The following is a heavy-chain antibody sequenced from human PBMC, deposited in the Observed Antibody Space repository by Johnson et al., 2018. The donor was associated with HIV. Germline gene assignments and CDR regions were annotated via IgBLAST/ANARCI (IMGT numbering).Heavy chain of an antibody. Sequence: QVQLVESGGGLVQPGGSLRLSCAASGFTFSSYAMHWVRQAPGKGLEYVSAISSNGGSTYYADSVKGRFTISRDNSKDTLYLEMNSLRAEDTAVYYCARDYETIWGQGTMVTVSS. CDR2: ISSNGGST. CDR3: ARDYETI. V-gene: IGHV3-64*04. J-gene: IGHJ3*02. CDR1: GFTFSSYA. D-gene: IGHD3-16*01.